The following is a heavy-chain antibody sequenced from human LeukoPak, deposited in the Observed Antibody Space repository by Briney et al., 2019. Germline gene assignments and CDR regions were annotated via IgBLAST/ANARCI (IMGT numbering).Heavy chain of an antibody. CDR3: AKEGHGSSLDY. V-gene: IGHV3-30*18. CDR1: GFTFSSYG. J-gene: IGHJ4*02. Sequence: PRGSLRLSCAASGFTFSSYGMHWVRQAPGKGLEWVAVISYDGSNKYYADSVKGRFTISRDNSKNTLYLQMNSLRAEDTAVYYCAKEGHGSSLDYWGQGTLVTVSS. D-gene: IGHD6-13*01. CDR2: ISYDGSNK.